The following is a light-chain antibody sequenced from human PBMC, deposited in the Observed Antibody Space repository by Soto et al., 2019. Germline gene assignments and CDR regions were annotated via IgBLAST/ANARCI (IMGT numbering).Light chain of an antibody. J-gene: IGKJ2*01. CDR2: GAS. V-gene: IGKV3-15*01. CDR1: QSVSSN. Sequence: EIVMTQSPATLSVSPGERATLSCRASQSVSSNLAWYQQKPGQAPRLLIYGASTRATCIPARFSGSGSGTEFPLTISSLQSEDFAVYYCQQYNNWPPYTFGQGTKLEIK. CDR3: QQYNNWPPYT.